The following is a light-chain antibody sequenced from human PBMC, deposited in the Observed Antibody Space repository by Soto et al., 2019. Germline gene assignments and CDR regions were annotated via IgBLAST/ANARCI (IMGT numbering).Light chain of an antibody. J-gene: IGKJ5*01. CDR2: KAS. V-gene: IGKV1-5*03. CDR1: QSISSW. Sequence: DIQMTQSPSTLSASVGDRVTITCRASQSISSWLAWYQQKPGKAPKLLIYKASSLESGVPSRFSGSGSGTEFTLTISSLQPEDFATYYCQQLNSYPLFGQGTRLEIK. CDR3: QQLNSYPL.